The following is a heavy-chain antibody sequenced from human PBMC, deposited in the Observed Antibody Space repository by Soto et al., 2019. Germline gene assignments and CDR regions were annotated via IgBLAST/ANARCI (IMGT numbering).Heavy chain of an antibody. CDR2: IKSKTDGGTT. J-gene: IGHJ4*02. D-gene: IGHD4-17*01. CDR3: TTDYRGDYAFDY. V-gene: IGHV3-15*01. Sequence: PGGSLRLSCAASGFTFSNAWMSWVRQAPGKGLEWVGRIKSKTDGGTTDYAAPVKGRFTISRDDSKNTLYLQMNSLKTEDTAVYYCTTDYRGDYAFDYWGQGTLVTVSS. CDR1: GFTFSNAW.